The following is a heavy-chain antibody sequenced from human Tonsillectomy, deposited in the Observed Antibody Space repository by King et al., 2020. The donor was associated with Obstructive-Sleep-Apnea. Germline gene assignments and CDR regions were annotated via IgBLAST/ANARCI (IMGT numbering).Heavy chain of an antibody. J-gene: IGHJ4*02. CDR2: ISSSSVYI. V-gene: IGHV3-21*01. D-gene: IGHD3-10*01. Sequence: VQLVESGGGLVKPGGSLRLSCAASGFTFSSYTMNWVRQAPGKGLEWVSSISSSSVYIYYADSVKGRFTISRDNAKNSLYLQMNSLRAEDTAVYSCFYGSGGTAPTSPYYFDYWGQGTLVTVSS. CDR1: GFTFSSYT. CDR3: FYGSGGTAPTSPYYFDY.